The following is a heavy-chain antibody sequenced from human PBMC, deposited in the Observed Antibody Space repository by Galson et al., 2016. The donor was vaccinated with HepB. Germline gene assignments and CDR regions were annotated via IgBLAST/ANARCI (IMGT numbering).Heavy chain of an antibody. Sequence: SLRLSCAASGLTFSTYGMHWVRQAPGKGLEWVALISYDGKSDSYADSVKGRVTISRDNSKNTLYLQMHSLRGEDTAVYYCAKGRWDFDSWGQGTLVTVSS. CDR1: GLTFSTYG. CDR2: ISYDGKSD. D-gene: IGHD5-24*01. V-gene: IGHV3-30*18. J-gene: IGHJ4*02. CDR3: AKGRWDFDS.